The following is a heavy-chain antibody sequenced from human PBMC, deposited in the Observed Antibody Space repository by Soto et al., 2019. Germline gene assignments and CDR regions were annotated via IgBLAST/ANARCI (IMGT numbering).Heavy chain of an antibody. Sequence: PGGSLRLSCAASGFTFSSYGMHWVRQAPGKGLEWVAVISYDGSNKYYADSVKGRFTISGDNSKNTLYLQMNSLRAEDTAVYYCAKDSEYPGIAVAGPFDYWGRGTLVTVSS. CDR1: GFTFSSYG. J-gene: IGHJ4*02. CDR3: AKDSEYPGIAVAGPFDY. D-gene: IGHD6-19*01. V-gene: IGHV3-30*18. CDR2: ISYDGSNK.